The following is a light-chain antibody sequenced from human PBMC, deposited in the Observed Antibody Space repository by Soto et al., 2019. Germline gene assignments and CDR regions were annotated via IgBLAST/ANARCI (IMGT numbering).Light chain of an antibody. V-gene: IGLV2-11*01. CDR2: DVS. Sequence: QSVLTQPRSVSGSPGQSVTISCTGASSDVGTFKYVTWYQQHPGKAPKLMTYDVSKRPSGVPDRFSGSKSGNTAALTISGLQAEHEADYYCCAYAGSFIFVFGSGTKV. CDR3: CAYAGSFIFV. CDR1: SSDVGTFKY. J-gene: IGLJ1*01.